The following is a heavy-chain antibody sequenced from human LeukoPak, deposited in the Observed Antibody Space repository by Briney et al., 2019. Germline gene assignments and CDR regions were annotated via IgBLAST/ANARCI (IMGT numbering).Heavy chain of an antibody. CDR3: ARDRNQCSGGSCYSYGMDV. Sequence: GGSLRLSCAASGFTFSSYSMNWVRQAPGKGLEWVSYISSSSSTIYYADSVKGRFTISRDNAKNSLYLQMNSLRAEDTAVYYCARDRNQCSGGSCYSYGMDVWGQGTTVTVSS. V-gene: IGHV3-48*01. J-gene: IGHJ6*02. CDR2: ISSSSSTI. CDR1: GFTFSSYS. D-gene: IGHD2-15*01.